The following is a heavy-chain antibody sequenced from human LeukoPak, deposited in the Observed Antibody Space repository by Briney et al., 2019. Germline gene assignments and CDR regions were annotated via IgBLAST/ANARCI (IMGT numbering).Heavy chain of an antibody. CDR1: GYSFTNYW. V-gene: IGHV5-51*01. CDR2: SYPVDSDT. D-gene: IGHD7-27*01. Sequence: GESLKISCRCSGYSFTNYWIDCVRQLPGTRLQWMGISYPVDSDTRYSPSFQGQVTISVDKSISTAYLQWSSLKASDTAIYYCARRTGNWLDPWGQGTLVTVSS. J-gene: IGHJ5*02. CDR3: ARRTGNWLDP.